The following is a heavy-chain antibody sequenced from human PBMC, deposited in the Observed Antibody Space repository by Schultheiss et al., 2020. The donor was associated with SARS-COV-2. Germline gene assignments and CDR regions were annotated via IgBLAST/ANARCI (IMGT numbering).Heavy chain of an antibody. CDR2: ISYDGSNK. V-gene: IGHV3-30*14. J-gene: IGHJ3*02. CDR1: GFTFSSYA. CDR3: ARGSCNWNDCGGAFDI. Sequence: GESLKISCAASGFTFSSYAMHWVRQAPGKGLEWVAVISYDGSNKYYADSVKGRFTISRDNSKNTLYLQMNSLRAEDTAVYYCARGSCNWNDCGGAFDIWGQGTMVTVSS. D-gene: IGHD1-1*01.